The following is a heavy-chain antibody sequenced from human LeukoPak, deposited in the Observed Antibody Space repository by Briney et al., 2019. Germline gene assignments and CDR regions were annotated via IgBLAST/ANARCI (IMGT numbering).Heavy chain of an antibody. D-gene: IGHD6-25*01. CDR3: ARRREGSGWTDY. V-gene: IGHV4-39*01. Sequence: SETLSLTCTVSGGSISSSSYYWGWIRQPPGKGLEWIGSIYYSGSTYYNPSLKSRVTISVDTSKNQFSLKLSSVTAADTAVYYCARRREGSGWTDYWGQGTLVAVSS. CDR2: IYYSGST. CDR1: GGSISSSSYY. J-gene: IGHJ4*02.